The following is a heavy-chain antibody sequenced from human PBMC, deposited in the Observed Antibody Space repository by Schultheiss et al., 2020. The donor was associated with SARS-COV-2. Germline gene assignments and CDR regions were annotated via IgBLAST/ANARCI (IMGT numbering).Heavy chain of an antibody. CDR1: GFTFSSYG. D-gene: IGHD2/OR15-2a*01. V-gene: IGHV3-30*12. CDR2: ISYDGSNK. J-gene: IGHJ5*02. Sequence: GESLKISCAASGFTFSSYGMHWVRQAPGKGLEWVAVISYDGSNKYYADSVKGRFTISRDNAKNTLYLQMNSLRAEDTAVYYCARDRRYYGWFDPWGQGIPVTVSS. CDR3: ARDRRYYGWFDP.